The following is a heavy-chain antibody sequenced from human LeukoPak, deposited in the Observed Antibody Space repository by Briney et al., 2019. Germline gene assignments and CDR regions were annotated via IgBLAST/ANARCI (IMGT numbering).Heavy chain of an antibody. CDR1: GFTFDDYA. CDR3: AKGGCIAAAGIIYY. CDR2: ISWNSGSI. J-gene: IGHJ4*02. D-gene: IGHD6-13*01. Sequence: GGSLRLSCAASGFTFDDYAMHWVRQAPGKGLEWVSGISWNSGSIGYADSVKGRFTISRDNAKNSLYLQMNSLRAEDTALYYCAKGGCIAAAGIIYYWGQGTLVTVSS. V-gene: IGHV3-9*01.